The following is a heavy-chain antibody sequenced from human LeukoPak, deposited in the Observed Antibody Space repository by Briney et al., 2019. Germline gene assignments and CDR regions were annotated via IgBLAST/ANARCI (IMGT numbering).Heavy chain of an antibody. Sequence: SQTLSLTCAVSGGSISSGGYYWSWIRQHPGKGLEWIGYIYYSGSTYYNPSLKSRVTISVDTSKNQFPLKLSSVTAADTAVYYCARDNGDYYFDYWGQGTLVTVSS. D-gene: IGHD4-17*01. CDR3: ARDNGDYYFDY. CDR1: GGSISSGGYY. J-gene: IGHJ4*02. CDR2: IYYSGST. V-gene: IGHV4-31*11.